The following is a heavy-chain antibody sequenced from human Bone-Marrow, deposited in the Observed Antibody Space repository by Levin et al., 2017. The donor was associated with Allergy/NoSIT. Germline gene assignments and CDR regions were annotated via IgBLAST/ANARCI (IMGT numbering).Heavy chain of an antibody. V-gene: IGHV3-53*01. CDR3: AREGYYDSSGHPLDY. CDR2: IYSGGST. CDR1: GFTVSSNY. J-gene: IGHJ4*02. Sequence: GESLKISCAASGFTVSSNYMSWVRQAPGKGLEWVSVIYSGGSTYYADSVKGRFTISRDNSKNTLYLQMNSLRAEDTAVYYCAREGYYDSSGHPLDYWGQGTLVTVSS. D-gene: IGHD3-22*01.